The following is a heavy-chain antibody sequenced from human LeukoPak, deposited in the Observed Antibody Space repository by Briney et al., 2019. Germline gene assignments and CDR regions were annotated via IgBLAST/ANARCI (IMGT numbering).Heavy chain of an antibody. D-gene: IGHD3-22*01. V-gene: IGHV3-74*01. CDR3: ATKGIVVVIDDAFDI. CDR1: GFTFSSYW. J-gene: IGHJ3*02. Sequence: GGSLRLSCAASGFTFSSYWMHWVRQAPGKGLVWVSRINSDGSSTSYADSVKGRFTISRDNAKNTLYLQMNSLRAEDTAVYYCATKGIVVVIDDAFDIGGQGTMVTVSS. CDR2: INSDGSST.